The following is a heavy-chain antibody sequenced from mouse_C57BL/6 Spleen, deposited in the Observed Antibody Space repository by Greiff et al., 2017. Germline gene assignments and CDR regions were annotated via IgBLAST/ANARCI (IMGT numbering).Heavy chain of an antibody. CDR2: IYPGSGST. D-gene: IGHD2-4*01. Sequence: QVQLQQPGAELVKPGASVKMSCKASGYTFTSYWITWIGDIYPGSGSTNYNEKFKSKATLTVDTSSSTAYMQLSSLTSEDSAVYYCARTYYDYGEAWFAYWGQGTLVTVSA. CDR1: GYTFTSYW. J-gene: IGHJ3*01. V-gene: IGHV1-55*01. CDR3: ARTYYDYGEAWFAY.